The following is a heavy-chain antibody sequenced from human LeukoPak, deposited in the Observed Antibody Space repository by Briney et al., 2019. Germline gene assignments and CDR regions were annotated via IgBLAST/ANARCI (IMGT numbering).Heavy chain of an antibody. Sequence: PGGSLRLSCGGSGFIFRDFDMTWVRQTAGRGLEWLSYIGESGSPVFYADSVKGRFSVSRDNAKKSLFLQMNGLRVEDTGIYCCARIGSTGTYNRDFQYWGPGTLVVVSS. CDR2: IGESGSPV. D-gene: IGHD1-26*01. J-gene: IGHJ1*01. CDR3: ARIGSTGTYNRDFQY. CDR1: GFIFRDFD. V-gene: IGHV3-48*03.